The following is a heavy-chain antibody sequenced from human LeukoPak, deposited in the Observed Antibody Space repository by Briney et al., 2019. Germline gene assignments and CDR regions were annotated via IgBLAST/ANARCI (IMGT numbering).Heavy chain of an antibody. CDR2: ISWNSGSI. V-gene: IGHV3-9*01. CDR1: GFTFDDYA. Sequence: GGSLRLSCAASGFTFDDYAMHWVRQAPGKGLEWVSGISWNSGSIGYADSVKGRFTISRDNSENTLFLQMNSLRAEDTAVYYCARRVGALYGMDVWGQGTTVTVSS. CDR3: ARRVGALYGMDV. D-gene: IGHD3-16*01. J-gene: IGHJ6*02.